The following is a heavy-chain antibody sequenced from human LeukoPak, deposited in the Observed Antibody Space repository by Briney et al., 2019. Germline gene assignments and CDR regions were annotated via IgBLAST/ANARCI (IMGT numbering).Heavy chain of an antibody. CDR2: ISSSSSYI. V-gene: IGHV3-21*01. CDR3: ARDGDGYNLSYFDY. J-gene: IGHJ4*02. D-gene: IGHD5-24*01. CDR1: GFTFSSYS. Sequence: GGSLRLSCAASGFTFSSYSMNWVRQAPGKGLEWVSSISSSSSYIYYADSVKGRFTISRDNAKNPLYLQMNSLRAEDTAVYYCARDGDGYNLSYFDYWGQGTLVTVSS.